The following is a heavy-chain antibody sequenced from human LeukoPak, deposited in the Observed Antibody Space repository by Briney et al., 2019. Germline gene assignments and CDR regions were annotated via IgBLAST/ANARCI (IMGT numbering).Heavy chain of an antibody. J-gene: IGHJ5*02. Sequence: PSGTLSLTCAVSGVSISSSNWWSWVRQPPGKGLEWIGEIYHSGSTNYNPSLKSRVTISVDKSKNQFSLKLSSVTAADTAVYYCARWVVATTYNWFDPWGQGTLVTVSS. V-gene: IGHV4-4*02. CDR1: GVSISSSNW. D-gene: IGHD5-12*01. CDR2: IYHSGST. CDR3: ARWVVATTYNWFDP.